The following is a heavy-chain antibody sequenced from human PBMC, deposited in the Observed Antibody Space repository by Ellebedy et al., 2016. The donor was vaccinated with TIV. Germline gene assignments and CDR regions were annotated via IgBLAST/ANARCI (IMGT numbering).Heavy chain of an antibody. CDR3: ARARPEYDSSGYFDP. Sequence: GGSLRLSCAASGFSFSSYEMNWFRQAPGKGLEWVSYINGAGSTIYYADSVKGRFAISRDNAKNSLYLQMNSLGAEDTAVYYCARARPEYDSSGYFDPWGQGTLVTVSS. D-gene: IGHD3-22*01. CDR1: GFSFSSYE. V-gene: IGHV3-48*03. J-gene: IGHJ5*02. CDR2: INGAGSTI.